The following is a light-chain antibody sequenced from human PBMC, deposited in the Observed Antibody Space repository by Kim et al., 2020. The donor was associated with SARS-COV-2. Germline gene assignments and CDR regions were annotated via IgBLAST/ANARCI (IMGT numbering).Light chain of an antibody. Sequence: PADISVRSRQSLGYSNGNNYLNWFHQRPGQSPRRLIYKVSNRDSGVPDRFSGSGSGTDFTLQISRVEAEDVGVYYCMQGTHWPFTFGPGTKVDIK. CDR3: MQGTHWPFT. J-gene: IGKJ3*01. CDR1: QSLGYSNGNNY. V-gene: IGKV2-30*01. CDR2: KVS.